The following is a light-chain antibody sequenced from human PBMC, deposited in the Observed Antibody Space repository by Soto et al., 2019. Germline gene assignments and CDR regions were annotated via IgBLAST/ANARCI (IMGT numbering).Light chain of an antibody. CDR3: ATWDSSLIGRV. CDR2: DNY. Sequence: QSVLTQPPSVSAAPGQKVTISCTGSRYNIGNNYVSWYQQVPGTAPKLLIYDNYKRPSGIPDRFSASTSGTSATLGISGLQTGDEADYYCATWDSSLIGRVFGGGTQLTVL. J-gene: IGLJ2*01. CDR1: RYNIGNNY. V-gene: IGLV1-51*01.